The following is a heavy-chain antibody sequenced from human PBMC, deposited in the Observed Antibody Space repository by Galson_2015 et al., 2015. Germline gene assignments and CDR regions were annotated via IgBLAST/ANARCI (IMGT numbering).Heavy chain of an antibody. CDR2: IIPIFGTA. CDR1: GGTFSSYA. D-gene: IGHD6-13*01. Sequence: SVKVSCKASGGTFSSYAISWVRQAPGQGLEWMGGIIPIFGTANYAQKFQGRVTITADESTSTAYMELSSLRSEDTAVYYCARPTKSIAAAVSAFDIWGQGTMVTVSS. J-gene: IGHJ3*02. CDR3: ARPTKSIAAAVSAFDI. V-gene: IGHV1-69*13.